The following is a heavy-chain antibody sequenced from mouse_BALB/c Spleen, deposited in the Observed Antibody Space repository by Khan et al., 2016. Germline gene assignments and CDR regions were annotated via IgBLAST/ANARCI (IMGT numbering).Heavy chain of an antibody. CDR3: AREYGSYGTWFGY. J-gene: IGHJ3*01. D-gene: IGHD2-10*02. V-gene: IGHV3-2*02. Sequence: EVQLQESGPGLVKPSQSLSLTCTVTGYSITSDYAWNWIRQFPGNKLEWMGYISYSGITIYNPSLKSRISITRDTSKNQFFLQLNSVTTDDTATDCCAREYGSYGTWFGYWGQRTLGTVSA. CDR2: ISYSGIT. CDR1: GYSITSDYA.